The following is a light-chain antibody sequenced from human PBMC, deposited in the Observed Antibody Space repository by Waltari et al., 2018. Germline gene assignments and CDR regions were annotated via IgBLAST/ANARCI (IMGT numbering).Light chain of an antibody. CDR2: YAN. CDR3: QQGNTYPLT. J-gene: IGKJ4*01. CDR1: QVIHTF. V-gene: IGKV1-9*01. Sequence: DIQMSQSPSSLSASVGDRVTITCRASQVIHTFLNWFQQKPGKAPKLLISYANTLASGVPSRFSGSGSGTEFTLTISSLQPEDFATYYCQQGNTYPLTFDGGTKVEIK.